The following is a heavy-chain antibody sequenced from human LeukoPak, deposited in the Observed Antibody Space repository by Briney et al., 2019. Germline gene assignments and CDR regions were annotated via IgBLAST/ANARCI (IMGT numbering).Heavy chain of an antibody. CDR2: FYTRGSI. J-gene: IGHJ3*02. CDR3: ARGRYCSADICSGGDAFDI. V-gene: IGHV4-4*07. Sequence: ASETLSLTCTVSGGSINNYYWSWIRQPAGKALVWIGRFYTRGSINYNPSHKSRVTMSVDTSKNQFSLKLRAVTAADTAVYYCARGRYCSADICSGGDAFDIWGQGTMVSVSS. D-gene: IGHD2-15*01. CDR1: GGSINNYY.